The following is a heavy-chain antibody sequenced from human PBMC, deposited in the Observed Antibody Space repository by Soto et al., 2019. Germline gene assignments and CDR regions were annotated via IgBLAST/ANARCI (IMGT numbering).Heavy chain of an antibody. CDR3: ASGTYVWGSYPNWSFDL. J-gene: IGHJ2*01. CDR1: GGSITSSSYY. CDR2: IYYSGST. V-gene: IGHV4-39*01. D-gene: IGHD3-16*02. Sequence: QLQLQESGPGLVKPSETLSLTCTVSGGSITSSSYYWGWIRQPPGKGLEWIGSIYYSGSTYYNPSLKSRVTTSVDTSKTQFSLTLSSVTAPDTAVYYCASGTYVWGSYPNWSFDLWGRGTLVTVSS.